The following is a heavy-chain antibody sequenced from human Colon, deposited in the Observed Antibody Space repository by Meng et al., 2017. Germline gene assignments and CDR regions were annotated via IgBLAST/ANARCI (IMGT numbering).Heavy chain of an antibody. V-gene: IGHV4-61*01. CDR1: GGSVSSASYY. D-gene: IGHD3-10*01. CDR2: IHYSGSR. Sequence: QVHVQESGPGLVRPSETLSLTCNVSGGSVSSASYYWSWIRQPPGKGLEWIGLIHYSGSRNYNPSLKSRVTMSVDTSKNQVSLRLTSVTAADTAVYYCARFYGSGTFEVHDYWGQGTLVTVSS. J-gene: IGHJ4*02. CDR3: ARFYGSGTFEVHDY.